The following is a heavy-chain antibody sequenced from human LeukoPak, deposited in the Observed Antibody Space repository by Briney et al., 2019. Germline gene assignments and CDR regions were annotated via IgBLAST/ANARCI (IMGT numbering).Heavy chain of an antibody. CDR3: AKCDSASYLWSGP. D-gene: IGHD3-3*01. CDR2: LRNDGSDK. CDR1: GVNFNNYG. V-gene: IGHV3-30*02. Sequence: GGSLRLSCVASGVNFNNYGMHWVRQAPGKGLEWVAFLRNDGSDKKYADSVKGRFTISRDNSKNTLELQMNSLRVEDTAVYYCAKCDSASYLWSGPWGQGTLVTVSS. J-gene: IGHJ5*02.